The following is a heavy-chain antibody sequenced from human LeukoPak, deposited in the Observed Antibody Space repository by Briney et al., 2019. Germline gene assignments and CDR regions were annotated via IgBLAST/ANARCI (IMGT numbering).Heavy chain of an antibody. D-gene: IGHD1-26*01. J-gene: IGHJ4*02. CDR3: ATGGPFFDY. CDR1: GFTFSNAW. V-gene: IGHV3-15*07. CDR2: IKSKVNGGTI. Sequence: GGSLRLFCAGSGFTFSNAWMNWVRQAPGKGLEWVGRIKSKVNGGTIDYAAPVKGRFTISRDDSKNTVYLQMNSLKTEDTGVYYCATGGPFFDYWGQGTLVTVSS.